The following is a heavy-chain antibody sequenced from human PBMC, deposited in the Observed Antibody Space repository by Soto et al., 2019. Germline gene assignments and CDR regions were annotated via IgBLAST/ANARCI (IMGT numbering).Heavy chain of an antibody. Sequence: QLQLVQSGAEVRKPGASVTVSCRSSGDSFNDYYIHWGRQAPGQGYEWMEWINPNGGVTKDAKKSQGWGTMNRVPCVRTGYRQMVRLRSGNSAVYYWAAKREAATTTLVYDYFYMDVWGARTTVTNSS. D-gene: IGHD1-1*01. CDR2: INPNGGVT. CDR1: GDSFNDYY. V-gene: IGHV1-2*04. CDR3: AAKREAATTTLVYDYFYMDV. J-gene: IGHJ6*03.